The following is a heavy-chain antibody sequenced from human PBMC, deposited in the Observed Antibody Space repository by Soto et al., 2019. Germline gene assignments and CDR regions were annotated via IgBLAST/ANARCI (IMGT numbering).Heavy chain of an antibody. D-gene: IGHD3-10*01. J-gene: IGHJ4*02. Sequence: EVHLLVSGGGLVQPGGSLRLSCAASGFTFRSYAMSWVRQAPGKGLEWVSSTDNSGTYPWHADSVKGRFTISRDNSQNTLYLEMNSLRAEDTAVSYCAEGSASGRPYYFDSWGQGTLVTVSS. CDR3: AEGSASGRPYYFDS. CDR1: GFTFRSYA. CDR2: TDNSGTYP. V-gene: IGHV3-23*05.